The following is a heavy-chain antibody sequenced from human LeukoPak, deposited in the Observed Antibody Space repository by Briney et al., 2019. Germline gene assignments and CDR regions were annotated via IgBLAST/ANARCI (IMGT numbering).Heavy chain of an antibody. V-gene: IGHV3-23*01. CDR3: AKDGITLFGVATMFSFLDV. D-gene: IGHD3-3*01. J-gene: IGHJ6*04. CDR1: GFTFDSYA. Sequence: QTGGSLRLSCAASGFTFDSYAMTWVRQAPGKGLEWVSSVTGSGTFTYYADSVKGRFTISRDNAKSTLDLQMSSLRVEDTAVYYCAKDGITLFGVATMFSFLDVWGRGTTVTVSS. CDR2: VTGSGTFT.